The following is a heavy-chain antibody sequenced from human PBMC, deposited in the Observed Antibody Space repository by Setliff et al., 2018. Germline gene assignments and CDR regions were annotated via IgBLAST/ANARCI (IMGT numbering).Heavy chain of an antibody. V-gene: IGHV1-69*05. Sequence: VASVKVSCKASGGTFSSYAISWVRQAPGQGLEWMGGIIPIFGTANYAQKFQGRVTITTDESTSTAYMELSSLRSEDTAVYYCARDEAYGMDVWGQGTTVTVSS. J-gene: IGHJ6*02. CDR2: IIPIFGTA. CDR3: ARDEAYGMDV. CDR1: GGTFSSYA.